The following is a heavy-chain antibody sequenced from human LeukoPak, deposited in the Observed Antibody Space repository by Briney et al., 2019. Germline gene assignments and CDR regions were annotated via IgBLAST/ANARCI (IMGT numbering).Heavy chain of an antibody. V-gene: IGHV1-2*02. CDR2: INPNSGGT. D-gene: IGHD2-2*01. J-gene: IGHJ5*02. CDR1: GYTFTGYY. CDR3: AREGVVPAAGDWFDP. Sequence: ASEKVSCKASGYTFTGYYMHWVRQAPGQGLEWMGWINPNSGGTNYAQKFQGRVTMTRDTSISTAYMELSRLRSDDTAVYYCAREGVVPAAGDWFDPWGQGTLVTVSS.